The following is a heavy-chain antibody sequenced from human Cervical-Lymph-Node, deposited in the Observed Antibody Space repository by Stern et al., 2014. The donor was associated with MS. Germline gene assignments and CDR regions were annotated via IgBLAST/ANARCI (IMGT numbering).Heavy chain of an antibody. CDR1: GFTFRSYS. Sequence: EVQLVESGGGLVKPGGSLRLSCAATGFTFRSYSMNWVRQAPGKGLEWVSSISSSSSYIYYADSVKGRFTISRDDAKNSLYLQMNSLTAEDTAVYFCARNLGVVLAATDYWGQGTLVTVSS. V-gene: IGHV3-21*01. J-gene: IGHJ4*02. CDR2: ISSSSSYI. D-gene: IGHD2-15*01. CDR3: ARNLGVVLAATDY.